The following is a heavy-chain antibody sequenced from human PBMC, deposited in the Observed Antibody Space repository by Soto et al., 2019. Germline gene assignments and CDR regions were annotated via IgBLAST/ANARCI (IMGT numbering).Heavy chain of an antibody. J-gene: IGHJ4*02. Sequence: QVQLVESGGGVVQPGRSLRLSCAASGFTFSSYAMHWVRQAPGKGLEWVAVISYDGSNKYYADSVKGRFTISRDNSKNTLYLQMNSRRAEDTAVYYCAREMGWYFDYWGQGTLVTVSS. V-gene: IGHV3-30-3*01. CDR1: GFTFSSYA. CDR2: ISYDGSNK. D-gene: IGHD6-19*01. CDR3: AREMGWYFDY.